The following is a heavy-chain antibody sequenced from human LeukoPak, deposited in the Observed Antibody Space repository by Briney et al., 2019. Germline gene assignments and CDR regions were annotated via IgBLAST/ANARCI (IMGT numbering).Heavy chain of an antibody. Sequence: GASVKVSCKASGYTFTSYGISWVRQAPGQGLEWMGWISAYNGNTNYAQKLQGRVTMTTDTSTRTAYMELRSLRSDDTAVYYCARQHLDLYSSGWYVIDYWGQGTLVTVSS. CDR2: ISAYNGNT. J-gene: IGHJ4*02. CDR3: ARQHLDLYSSGWYVIDY. V-gene: IGHV1-18*01. CDR1: GYTFTSYG. D-gene: IGHD6-19*01.